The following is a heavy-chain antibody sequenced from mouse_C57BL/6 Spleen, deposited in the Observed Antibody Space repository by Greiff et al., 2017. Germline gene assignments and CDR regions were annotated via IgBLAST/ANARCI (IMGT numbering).Heavy chain of an antibody. J-gene: IGHJ2*01. CDR2: IYPGDGYT. CDR3: ARSDSSGYEDY. V-gene: IGHV1-80*01. Sequence: QVQLQPSGAELVKPGASVKISCKASGYAFSSYWMNWVKQRPGKGLEWIGQIYPGDGYTNYNGKFKGKATLTADKSSSTAYMQLSSLTSEDSAVYFCARSDSSGYEDYWGQGTTLTVSA. CDR1: GYAFSSYW. D-gene: IGHD3-2*02.